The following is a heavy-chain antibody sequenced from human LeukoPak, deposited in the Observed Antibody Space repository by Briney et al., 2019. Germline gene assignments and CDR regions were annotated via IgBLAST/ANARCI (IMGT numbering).Heavy chain of an antibody. CDR2: IYSGGST. CDR1: GFTVSSNY. Sequence: PGGSLRLSCAASGFTVSSNYMSWVRQAPGKGLEWVSVIYSGGSTYYADSVKGRFTISRDNSKNTLYLQMNSLRAEDTAVYYCAKGQYDFWSGEDEGGPEPTEYYFDYWGQGTLVTVSS. D-gene: IGHD3-3*01. CDR3: AKGQYDFWSGEDEGGPEPTEYYFDY. V-gene: IGHV3-66*01. J-gene: IGHJ4*02.